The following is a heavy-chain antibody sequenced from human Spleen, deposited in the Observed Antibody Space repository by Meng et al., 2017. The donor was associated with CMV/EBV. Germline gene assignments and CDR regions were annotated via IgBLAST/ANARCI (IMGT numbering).Heavy chain of an antibody. D-gene: IGHD2-2*01. V-gene: IGHV1-46*01. CDR3: ARVIVVVPAVLHYGMDV. CDR2: INPSGGNT. CDR1: GYTFTSYY. J-gene: IGHJ6*02. Sequence: ASVKVSCKASGYTFTSYYMHWVRQAPGQGLEWMGIINPSGGNTDYAQKFQGRVTMTRDTSTSTAYMELSRLRSDDTAVYYCARVIVVVPAVLHYGMDVWGQGTTVTVSS.